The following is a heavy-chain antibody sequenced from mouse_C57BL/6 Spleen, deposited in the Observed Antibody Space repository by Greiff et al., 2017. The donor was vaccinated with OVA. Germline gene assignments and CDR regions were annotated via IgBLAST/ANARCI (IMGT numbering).Heavy chain of an antibody. V-gene: IGHV1-15*01. CDR2: IDPETGGT. D-gene: IGHD2-12*01. Sequence: QVQLQQSGAELVRPGASVTLSCKASGYTFTDYEMHWVKQTPVHGLEWIGAIDPETGGTAYNQKFKGKAILTADKSSSTAYMELRSLTSEDSAVYYCTRWDDHDGFDYWGQGTTLTVSS. CDR3: TRWDDHDGFDY. J-gene: IGHJ2*01. CDR1: GYTFTDYE.